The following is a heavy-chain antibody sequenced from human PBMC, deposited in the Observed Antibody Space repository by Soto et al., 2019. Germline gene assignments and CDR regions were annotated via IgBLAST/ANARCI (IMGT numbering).Heavy chain of an antibody. CDR1: GFTFSTYE. D-gene: IGHD2-21*02. Sequence: EVQLVESGGGLVQPGGSLRLSCAASGFTFSTYEMNWVRQAPGKGLEWVSYIIGESDTKYADSVRGRFTISRDNAKNSLYLQMNSLRAEDTAVYYCAREKSGCGGDCLDYWGQGTLVTVSS. V-gene: IGHV3-48*03. CDR3: AREKSGCGGDCLDY. CDR2: IIGESDT. J-gene: IGHJ4*02.